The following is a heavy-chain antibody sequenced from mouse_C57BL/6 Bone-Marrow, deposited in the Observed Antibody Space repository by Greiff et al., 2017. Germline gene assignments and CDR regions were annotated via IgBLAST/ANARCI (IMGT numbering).Heavy chain of an antibody. Sequence: DVQLVESGGGLVKPGGSLKLSCAASGFTFSSYAMSWVRQTPDKRLEWVATISDGGGYTYYPDNVKGRFTISRDNAKNNLYLHMSHLQSEDTAMYYCAVRAYYSNSFAYWGQGTLVTVSA. CDR2: ISDGGGYT. V-gene: IGHV5-4*01. J-gene: IGHJ3*01. CDR3: AVRAYYSNSFAY. CDR1: GFTFSSYA. D-gene: IGHD2-5*01.